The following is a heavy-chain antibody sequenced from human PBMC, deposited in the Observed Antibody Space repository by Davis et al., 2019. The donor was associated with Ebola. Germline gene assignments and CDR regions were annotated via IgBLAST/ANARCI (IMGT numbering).Heavy chain of an antibody. CDR2: INSGNGNT. J-gene: IGHJ4*02. V-gene: IGHV1-3*01. Sequence: ASVKVSCKASGYTFTSHAMHWVRQAPGQRFEWMGWINSGNGNTEYSQKFQGRVTMTEDTSTDTAYMELSSLRSEDTAVYYCATDGPLPTGVVKYWGQGTLVTVSS. CDR1: GYTFTSHA. CDR3: ATDGPLPTGVVKY. D-gene: IGHD7-27*01.